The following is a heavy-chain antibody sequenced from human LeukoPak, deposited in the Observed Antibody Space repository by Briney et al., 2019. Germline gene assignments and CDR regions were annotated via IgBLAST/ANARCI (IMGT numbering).Heavy chain of an antibody. CDR1: GLTFISYW. D-gene: IGHD5-18*01. V-gene: IGHV3-74*01. J-gene: IGHJ4*02. Sequence: GGSLRLSCAASGLTFISYWMHWVRKAPGKGLVWVSRITGYGSSTDFADSVKGRFTISRDNAKNTLYLQMNSLRAEDTAVYYCARDAPGNTALDYWGQGTLVTVSS. CDR2: ITGYGSST. CDR3: ARDAPGNTALDY.